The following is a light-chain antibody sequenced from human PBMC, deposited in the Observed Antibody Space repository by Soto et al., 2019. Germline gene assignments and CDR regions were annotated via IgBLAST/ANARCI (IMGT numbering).Light chain of an antibody. Sequence: QSALTQPASVSGSPGQSITISCTGTSSDVGSYNLVSWYQQHPGKAPKLMIYEGSKRPSGVSNRFSASKSGNTASLTVSGLQAEDEADYYCCSYAGTGTVIFGGGTKLTV. CDR2: EGS. CDR1: SSDVGSYNL. V-gene: IGLV2-23*01. J-gene: IGLJ2*01. CDR3: CSYAGTGTVI.